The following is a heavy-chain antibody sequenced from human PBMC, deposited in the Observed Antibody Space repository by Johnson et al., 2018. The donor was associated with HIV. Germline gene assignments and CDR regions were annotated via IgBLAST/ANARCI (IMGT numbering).Heavy chain of an antibody. V-gene: IGHV3-30*02. CDR1: GFNFSNYG. D-gene: IGHD6-19*01. J-gene: IGHJ3*02. Sequence: QVQLVESGGGVVQPGGSLRLSCAASGFNFSNYGIHWVRQAPGKGLEWVAFIRYDGSNKYYAASVKGRFTISRDNSKNTLYLQMNSLSAEDTDVYHCAREDGSGWSTRGDDAFDIWGQGTMVTVSS. CDR2: IRYDGSNK. CDR3: AREDGSGWSTRGDDAFDI.